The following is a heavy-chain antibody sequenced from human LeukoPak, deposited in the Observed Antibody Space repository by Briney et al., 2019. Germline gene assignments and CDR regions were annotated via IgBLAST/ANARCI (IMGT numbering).Heavy chain of an antibody. CDR1: GFTFSNYG. D-gene: IGHD6-6*01. V-gene: IGHV3-30*02. CDR2: TRYDGRNQ. Sequence: QPGGSLRLSCAASGFTFSNYGMHWVRQAPGKGLEWVAFTRYDGRNQYYADSVKGRFSISRDNSKNTLYLQMNSLRPEDTALYYCAKYQRGVGQLFFYYYMDVWGRGTTVTVSS. CDR3: AKYQRGVGQLFFYYYMDV. J-gene: IGHJ6*03.